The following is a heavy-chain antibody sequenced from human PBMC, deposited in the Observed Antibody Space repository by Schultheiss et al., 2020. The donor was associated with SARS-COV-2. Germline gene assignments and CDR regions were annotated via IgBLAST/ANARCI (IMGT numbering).Heavy chain of an antibody. Sequence: SETLSLTCAVSGYSISSGYYWGWIRQPPGKGLEWIGTIYHSGSTYYNPSLKSRVTILVDTSKNQFSLKLSSVTAADTAVYYCARVWYSQVDYWGQGTLVTVSS. CDR3: ARVWYSQVDY. CDR1: GYSISSGYY. J-gene: IGHJ4*02. D-gene: IGHD2-21*01. CDR2: IYHSGST. V-gene: IGHV4-38-2*01.